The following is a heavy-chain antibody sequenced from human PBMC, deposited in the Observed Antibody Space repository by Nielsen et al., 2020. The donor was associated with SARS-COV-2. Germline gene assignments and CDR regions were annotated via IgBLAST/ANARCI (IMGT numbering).Heavy chain of an antibody. V-gene: IGHV3-21*01. CDR1: GFPFSSYE. CDR3: ASSPVGY. J-gene: IGHJ4*02. CDR2: ISSSSSYI. Sequence: GESLKISCAASGFPFSSYEMNWVRQAPGKGLEWVSSISSSSSYIYYADSVKGRFTISRDNAKNSLYLQMNSLRAEDTAVYYCASSPVGYWGQGTLVTVSS.